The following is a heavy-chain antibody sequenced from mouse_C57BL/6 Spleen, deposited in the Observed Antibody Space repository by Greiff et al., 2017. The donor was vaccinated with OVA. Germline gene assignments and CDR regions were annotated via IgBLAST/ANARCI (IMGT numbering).Heavy chain of an antibody. J-gene: IGHJ4*01. Sequence: QLQQPGAELVMPGASVKLSCKASGYTFTSYWMHWVKQRPGQGLEWIGEIDPSDSYTNYNQKFKGKSTLTVDKSSSTAYMQLSSLTSEDSAVYYCARYYPYAMDYWGQGTSVTVSS. CDR1: GYTFTSYW. CDR3: ARYYPYAMDY. D-gene: IGHD1-1*02. CDR2: IDPSDSYT. V-gene: IGHV1-69*01.